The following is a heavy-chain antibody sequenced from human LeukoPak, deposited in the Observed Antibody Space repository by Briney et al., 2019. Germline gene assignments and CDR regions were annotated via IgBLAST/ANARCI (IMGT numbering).Heavy chain of an antibody. V-gene: IGHV1-46*01. CDR3: ARGEQLVGNFDY. D-gene: IGHD6-6*01. CDR2: INPSGGST. CDR1: GYTFTSYG. J-gene: IGHJ4*02. Sequence: ASVKVSCKASGYTFTSYGISWVRQAPGQGLEWMGIINPSGGSTSYAQKFQGRVTMTRDMSTSTVYMELSSLRSEDTAVYYCARGEQLVGNFDYWGQGTLVTVSS.